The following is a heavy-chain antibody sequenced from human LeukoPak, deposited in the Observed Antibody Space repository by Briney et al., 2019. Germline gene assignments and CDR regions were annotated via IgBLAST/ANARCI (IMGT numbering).Heavy chain of an antibody. Sequence: SETLSLTCAVYGGSFSGYYWSWIRQPPGKGLEWIGEINHSGSTNYNPSLKSRVTISVDTSKNQFSLKLSSVTAADTAVYYCARLSSSSWYYYYYGMDVWGQGTTVTVSS. CDR3: ARLSSSSWYYYYYGMDV. CDR2: INHSGST. CDR1: GGSFSGYY. V-gene: IGHV4-34*01. J-gene: IGHJ6*02. D-gene: IGHD6-13*01.